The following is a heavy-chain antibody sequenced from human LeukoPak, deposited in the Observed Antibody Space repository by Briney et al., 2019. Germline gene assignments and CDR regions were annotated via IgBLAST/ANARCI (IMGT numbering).Heavy chain of an antibody. V-gene: IGHV4-59*08. J-gene: IGHJ3*02. CDR3: ARLDNYDFWRGPYPHDAFDI. Sequence: SETLSLTCTVSGGSISSYYWSWIRQPPGKGLEWIGYIYYSGSTNYNPSLKSRVTISIDTSKNQFSLKLSSVTAADTAVYYCARLDNYDFWRGPYPHDAFDIWGQGTMVTVSS. D-gene: IGHD3-3*01. CDR1: GGSISSYY. CDR2: IYYSGST.